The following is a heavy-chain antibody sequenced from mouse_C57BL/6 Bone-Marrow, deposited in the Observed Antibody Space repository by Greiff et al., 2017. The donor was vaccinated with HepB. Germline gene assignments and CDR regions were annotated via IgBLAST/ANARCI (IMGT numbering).Heavy chain of an antibody. Sequence: QVQLKESGPGILQSSQTLSLTCSFSGFSLSTSGMGVSWIRQPSGKGLEWLAHIYWDDDKRYNPSLKSRLTISKDTSRNQVFLKITSVDTADTATYYCARRNYGSSHWYFDVWAQGPRSPSPQ. CDR2: IYWDDDK. J-gene: IGHJ1*03. CDR3: ARRNYGSSHWYFDV. D-gene: IGHD1-1*01. CDR1: GFSLSTSGMG. V-gene: IGHV8-12*01.